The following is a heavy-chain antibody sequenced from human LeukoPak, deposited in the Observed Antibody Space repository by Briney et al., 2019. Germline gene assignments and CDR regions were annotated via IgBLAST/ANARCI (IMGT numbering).Heavy chain of an antibody. V-gene: IGHV3-21*01. Sequence: GGSLRLSCAASGFTFSSYSMNWVRQAPGKWLEWVSSISSSSSYIYYADSVKGRFTISRDNAKNSLYLQMNSLRAEDTAVYYCARGGEVADNNWSPGTLVTVSS. CDR2: ISSSSSYI. J-gene: IGHJ4*02. CDR3: ARGGEVADNN. CDR1: GFTFSSYS. D-gene: IGHD6-19*01.